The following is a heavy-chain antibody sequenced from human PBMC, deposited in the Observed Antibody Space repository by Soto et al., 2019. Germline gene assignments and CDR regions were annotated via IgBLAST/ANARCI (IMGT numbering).Heavy chain of an antibody. Sequence: TLSLTCTVSGGSISSGDSYWSWIRQPPGQGLEWIGYIYYSGSTYYNPSLKSRVTISVDTSKNQFSLKLSSVTAADTAVYYCARERAADMAFDYWGQGTLVTVSS. CDR1: GGSISSGDSY. D-gene: IGHD3-9*01. J-gene: IGHJ4*02. CDR3: ARERAADMAFDY. CDR2: IYYSGST. V-gene: IGHV4-30-4*01.